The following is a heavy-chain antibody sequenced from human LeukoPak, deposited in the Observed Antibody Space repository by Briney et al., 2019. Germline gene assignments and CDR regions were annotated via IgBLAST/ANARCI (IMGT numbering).Heavy chain of an antibody. CDR1: GGSISNYY. CDR2: IYPSGST. Sequence: SETLSLTCSVSGGSISNYYWSWIRQPAGKGLEWIGRIYPSGSTNYNPSLKSRVTMSIDTSKNQFSLKLSSVTAADTAVYYCARDYCDSGSYPFDYWGQGTLVTVSS. D-gene: IGHD3-10*01. V-gene: IGHV4-4*07. CDR3: ARDYCDSGSYPFDY. J-gene: IGHJ4*02.